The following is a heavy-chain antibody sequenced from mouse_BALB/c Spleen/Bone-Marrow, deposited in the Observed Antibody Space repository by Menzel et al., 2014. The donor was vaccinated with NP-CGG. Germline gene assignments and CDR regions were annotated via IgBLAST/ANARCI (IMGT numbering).Heavy chain of an antibody. CDR2: IRNKANNLAA. CDR1: GFTFSDAW. J-gene: IGHJ2*01. D-gene: IGHD1-2*01. CDR3: TSYYGYY. V-gene: IGHV6-6*01. Sequence: EVQLVESGGGLVQPGGSMKLSCAASGFTFSDAWMDWVRQSPEKGLEWVAEIRNKANNLAAYFSESVKGRFTISRDDSKSSVYLQMNILRPEDTGIYYCTSYYGYYWGQGTTLTVSS.